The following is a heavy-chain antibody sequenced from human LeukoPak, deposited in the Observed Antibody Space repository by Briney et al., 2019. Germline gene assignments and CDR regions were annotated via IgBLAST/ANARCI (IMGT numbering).Heavy chain of an antibody. J-gene: IGHJ5*02. V-gene: IGHV1-18*01. CDR1: GYTFTNYG. D-gene: IGHD6-13*01. Sequence: ASVKVSCKASGYTFTNYGVSWVRQAPGQGLEWMGWIHTYNGHTNYAQKLQGRVTMTTDTSTSTAYMELSSLRSDDTAVYYCARDDSSSTNWFDPWGQGTLVTVSS. CDR2: IHTYNGHT. CDR3: ARDDSSSTNWFDP.